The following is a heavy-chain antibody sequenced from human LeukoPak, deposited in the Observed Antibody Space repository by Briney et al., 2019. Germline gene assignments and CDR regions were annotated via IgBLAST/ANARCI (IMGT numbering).Heavy chain of an antibody. CDR1: DDSISGYY. Sequence: SETLSLTCTVSDDSISGYYWGWIRQPPGKGLEWIGHIYSIGGPTCSPSLQSRVSISVDTSKNQFSLHLSSVTAADTAVYYCARRFRTGGNLHHDAYDIWGRGTVVAVSS. V-gene: IGHV4-4*09. D-gene: IGHD3-16*01. CDR2: IYSIGGP. J-gene: IGHJ3*02. CDR3: ARRFRTGGNLHHDAYDI.